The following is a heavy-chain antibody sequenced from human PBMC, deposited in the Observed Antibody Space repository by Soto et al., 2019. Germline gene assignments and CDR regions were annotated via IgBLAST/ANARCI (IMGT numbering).Heavy chain of an antibody. CDR3: AREVLDLTSSPYYDFWSGRG. CDR2: INSDGSST. D-gene: IGHD3-3*01. CDR1: GFTFSSYW. Sequence: GGSLRLSCAASGFTFSSYWMHWVRQAPGKGLVWVSRINSDGSSTSYADSVKGRFTISRDNAKNTLYLQMNSLRAEDTAVYYCAREVLDLTSSPYYDFWSGRGGGQGTLGTVSP. V-gene: IGHV3-74*01. J-gene: IGHJ4*02.